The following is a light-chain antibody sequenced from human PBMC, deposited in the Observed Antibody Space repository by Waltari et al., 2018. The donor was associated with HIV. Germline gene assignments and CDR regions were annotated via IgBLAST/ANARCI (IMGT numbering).Light chain of an antibody. CDR2: DVN. V-gene: IGLV2-23*02. CDR3: CSYAGSPTFVI. Sequence: SVSGSLGQSITISCTGTSSDIGSYNLVSWYQQYPGKAPKVIIYDVNKWPSGVSHRFSGFKAANTASLTISGLQAEDEADYYCCSYAGSPTFVIFGGGTKVTVL. J-gene: IGLJ2*01. CDR1: SSDIGSYNL.